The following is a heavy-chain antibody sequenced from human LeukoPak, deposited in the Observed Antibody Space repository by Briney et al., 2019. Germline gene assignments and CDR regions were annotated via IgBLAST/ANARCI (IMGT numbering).Heavy chain of an antibody. CDR3: ARHPSTSLEDGSGYPPPCFQH. CDR1: GGSISSYY. Sequence: SETLSLTCTVAGGSISSYYSSWIRQPPGEGLEWIGYIYYSGSTNYNPSLKSRVTIAVATPRSQSSRKVSLVTAEDTAVYYCARHPSTSLEDGSGYPPPCFQHWGQGTLVTVSS. J-gene: IGHJ1*01. D-gene: IGHD2-2*01. V-gene: IGHV4-59*08. CDR2: IYYSGST.